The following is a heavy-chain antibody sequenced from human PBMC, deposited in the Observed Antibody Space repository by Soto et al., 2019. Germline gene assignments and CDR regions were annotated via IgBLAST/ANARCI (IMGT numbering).Heavy chain of an antibody. J-gene: IGHJ4*02. CDR2: IYYSGST. CDR3: ARDQFGVAL. Sequence: PSETLSLTCTVSGGSISSYYWSWIRQPPGKGLEWIGYIYYSGSTNYNPSLKSRVPISVDTSKNQFSLKLSSVTAADTAVYYCARDQFGVALWGQGTLVTVSS. D-gene: IGHD3-3*01. CDR1: GGSISSYY. V-gene: IGHV4-59*01.